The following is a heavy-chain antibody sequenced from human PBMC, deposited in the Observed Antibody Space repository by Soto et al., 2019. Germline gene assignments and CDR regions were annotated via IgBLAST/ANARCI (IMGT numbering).Heavy chain of an antibody. V-gene: IGHV3-33*01. CDR2: IWYDGSNK. CDR3: ARDQRLDAFDI. J-gene: IGHJ3*02. Sequence: PGGSLRLSCASSGFTFSRYGMHWVRQAPGKGLEWVAVIWYDGSNKYYADSVKGRFTISRDNSKNTLYLQMNSLRAEDTAVYYCARDQRLDAFDIWGQGTMVTVSS. CDR1: GFTFSRYG. D-gene: IGHD3-22*01.